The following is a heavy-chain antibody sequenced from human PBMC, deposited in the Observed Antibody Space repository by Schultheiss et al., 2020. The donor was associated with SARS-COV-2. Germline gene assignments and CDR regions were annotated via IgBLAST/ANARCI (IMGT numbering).Heavy chain of an antibody. CDR3: ARGLRYNWKRFDP. Sequence: SETLSLTCTVSGGSVSSGSYYWSWIRQPPGKGLEWIGYIYYSGSTNYNPSLKSRVTISVDTSKNQFSLKLSSVTAADTAVYYCARGLRYNWKRFDPWGQGTLVTVSS. J-gene: IGHJ5*02. V-gene: IGHV4-61*01. CDR1: GGSVSSGSYY. D-gene: IGHD1-20*01. CDR2: IYYSGST.